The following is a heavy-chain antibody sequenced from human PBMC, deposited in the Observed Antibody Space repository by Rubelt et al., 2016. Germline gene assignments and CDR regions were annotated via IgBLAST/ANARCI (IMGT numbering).Heavy chain of an antibody. Sequence: GLVQPGGSLRLSCAASGFTFSSYSMHWVRQAPGKGLEWVAVISYDGSNKYYADSVKGRFAISRDNSKSTLYLQMNSLRAEDTAVYYCARAMYSSRSGDFDYWGQGTLVTVSS. CDR2: ISYDGSNK. J-gene: IGHJ4*02. V-gene: IGHV3-30*09. D-gene: IGHD6-13*01. CDR1: GFTFSSYS. CDR3: ARAMYSSRSGDFDY.